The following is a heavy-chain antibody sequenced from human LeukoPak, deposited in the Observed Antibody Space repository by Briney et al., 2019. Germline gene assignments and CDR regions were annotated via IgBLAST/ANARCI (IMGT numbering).Heavy chain of an antibody. CDR1: GFTFSSYG. Sequence: PGGSLRLSCAASGFTFSSYGMHWVRQAPGKGLEWVAVISYDGSNKYYADSVKGRFTISRDNSKNTLYLQMNSLRAEDTAVYYCARDLQTIHAFDIWGQGTMVTVSS. D-gene: IGHD1/OR15-1a*01. CDR2: ISYDGSNK. J-gene: IGHJ3*02. V-gene: IGHV3-30*03. CDR3: ARDLQTIHAFDI.